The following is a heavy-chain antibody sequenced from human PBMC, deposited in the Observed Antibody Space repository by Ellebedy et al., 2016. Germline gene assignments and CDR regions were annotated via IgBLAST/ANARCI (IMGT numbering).Heavy chain of an antibody. CDR2: ITGSDGST. CDR1: GFTFSSYA. Sequence: GESLKISXAASGFTFSSYAMSWVHQAPGKGLEWVSAITGSDGSTFYADSVKGRFTISRDNSKNTLYLYMNSLRVEDTAIYYCAKNRDGYNFDASDIWGRGTMVTVSS. V-gene: IGHV3-23*01. CDR3: AKNRDGYNFDASDI. D-gene: IGHD5-24*01. J-gene: IGHJ3*02.